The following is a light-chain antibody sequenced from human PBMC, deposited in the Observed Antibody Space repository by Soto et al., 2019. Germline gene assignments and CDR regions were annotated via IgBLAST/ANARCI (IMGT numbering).Light chain of an antibody. J-gene: IGKJ5*01. Sequence: EIQMTQSPSSMSASVGDRITISCRASQSNGTYLNWYQQKPGRAPTLQIYAASNLQSGVPSRFSGSGSGTDFTLTISSLEPEDFAVYYCQQRSNWPPITFGQGTRLEIK. CDR1: QSNGTY. CDR3: QQRSNWPPIT. CDR2: AAS. V-gene: IGKV1-39*01.